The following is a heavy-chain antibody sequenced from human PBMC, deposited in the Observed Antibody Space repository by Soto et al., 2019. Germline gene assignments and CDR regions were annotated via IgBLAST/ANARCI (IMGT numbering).Heavy chain of an antibody. J-gene: IGHJ5*02. V-gene: IGHV1-18*01. CDR3: ARGYCNSPSCSGRDWFDP. CDR2: VSTYNGDT. CDR1: AYTFTNYG. D-gene: IGHD2-2*01. Sequence: QVPLVQSGAEVKKPGASVKVSCKASAYTFTNYGINWVRQAPGQGLEWMGWVSTYNGDTKYAQKLQGRVTMTTDTSTSTANMELRSLIYDDTAVYYCARGYCNSPSCSGRDWFDPWGQGTLVTVSP.